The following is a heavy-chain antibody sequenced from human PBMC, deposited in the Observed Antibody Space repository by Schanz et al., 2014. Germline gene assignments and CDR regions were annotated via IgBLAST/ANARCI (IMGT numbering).Heavy chain of an antibody. CDR1: GGTFSSNT. J-gene: IGHJ6*02. CDR3: ARLGVGDKAYYYYGTDV. CDR2: INPMLGLA. D-gene: IGHD1-26*01. Sequence: QVQLVQSGAEVKKPGSSVKVSCKASGGTFSSNTISWVRQAPGQGLEWMGRINPMLGLANYAQKFQGRVTITADKSTSTAYMELSSLRSEDTAVYYCARLGVGDKAYYYYGTDVWGQGTTVLVSS. V-gene: IGHV1-69*02.